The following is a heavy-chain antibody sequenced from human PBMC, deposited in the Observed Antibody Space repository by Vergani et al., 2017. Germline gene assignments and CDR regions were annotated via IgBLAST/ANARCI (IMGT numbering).Heavy chain of an antibody. D-gene: IGHD2-15*01. CDR3: AHSRAPYCSGGSCYYYYGMDV. CDR2: IYWNDDK. CDR1: GFSLSSGGMR. J-gene: IGHJ6*02. V-gene: IGHV2-5*08. Sequence: QVTLKESGPALVKPTQTLTLTCSLSGFSLSSGGMRVSWIRQPPGKALEWLALIYWNDDKRYSPSLKSRLTITKDTSKNQVVLTMTNMDPVDTATYYCAHSRAPYCSGGSCYYYYGMDVWGQGTTVTVSS.